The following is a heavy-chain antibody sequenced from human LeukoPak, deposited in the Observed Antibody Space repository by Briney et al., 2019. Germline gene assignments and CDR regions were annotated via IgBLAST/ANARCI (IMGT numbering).Heavy chain of an antibody. CDR1: GYTFTGYY. J-gene: IGHJ4*02. D-gene: IGHD4-17*01. CDR3: ARGAYGDYEESDY. V-gene: IGHV1-2*02. CDR2: INPNSGGT. Sequence: ASVKVSCKASGYTFTGYYMHRVRQAPGQGLEWMGWINPNSGGTNYAQKFQGRVTMTRDTSISTAYMELSRLRSDDTAVYYCARGAYGDYEESDYWGQGTLVTVSS.